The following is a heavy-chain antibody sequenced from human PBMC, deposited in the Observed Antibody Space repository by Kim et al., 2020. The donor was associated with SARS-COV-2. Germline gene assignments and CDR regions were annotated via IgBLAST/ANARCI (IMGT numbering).Heavy chain of an antibody. CDR2: TKNKENNFST. V-gene: IGHV3-72*01. CDR1: GFTFSDLY. J-gene: IGHJ4*01. Sequence: GGSLRLSCAASGFTFSDLYMDWVRQAPGKGLEWVGRTKNKENNFSTQYAASVKGRFTISRDDSKNSMYLQMNSLKIEDTAVYHCRSVAVTGTGKADYWGQGSRVTVPS. D-gene: IGHD6-19*01. CDR3: RSVAVTGTGKADY.